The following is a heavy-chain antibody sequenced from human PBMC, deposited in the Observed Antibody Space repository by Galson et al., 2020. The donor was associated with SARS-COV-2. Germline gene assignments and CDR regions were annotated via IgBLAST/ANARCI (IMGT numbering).Heavy chain of an antibody. J-gene: IGHJ4*02. V-gene: IGHV3-30*01. CDR3: ARGVQTQNFDY. CDR2: ISYDGSNK. D-gene: IGHD3-10*01. Sequence: GESLKISCAASGFTFSSYAMHWVRQAPGKGLEWVAVISYDGSNKYYADSVKGRFTISRDNSKNTLYLQMNSLRAEDTAVYYCARGVQTQNFDYWGQVTLVTVSS. CDR1: GFTFSSYA.